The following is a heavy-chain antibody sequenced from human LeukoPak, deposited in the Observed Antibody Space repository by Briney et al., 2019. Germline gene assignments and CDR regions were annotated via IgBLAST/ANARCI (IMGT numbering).Heavy chain of an antibody. D-gene: IGHD1-26*01. CDR2: INHSGST. Sequence: SETLSLTCAAYGGSFSGYYWSWIRQPPGKGLEWIGEINHSGSTNYNPSLKSRVTISVDTFKNQFSLKLSSVTAADTAVYYCARLRGGSYNYWGQGTLVTVSS. J-gene: IGHJ4*02. CDR3: ARLRGGSYNY. V-gene: IGHV4-34*01. CDR1: GGSFSGYY.